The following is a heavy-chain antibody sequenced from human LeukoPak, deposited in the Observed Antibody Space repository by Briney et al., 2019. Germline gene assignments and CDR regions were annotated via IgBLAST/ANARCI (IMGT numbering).Heavy chain of an antibody. Sequence: GGSLRLSCVASGFSFGNYAMSWVRQAPGKGLQWVSQISGTGGATWYAGFARDRFTISRDNSKKTLYLQMSGLRVQKRAMYYCVKDPRDTYGTNWFVSWGQGTLLIVSS. CDR1: GFSFGNYA. V-gene: IGHV3-23*01. CDR3: VKDPRDTYGTNWFVS. J-gene: IGHJ5*01. CDR2: ISGTGGAT. D-gene: IGHD2-21*01.